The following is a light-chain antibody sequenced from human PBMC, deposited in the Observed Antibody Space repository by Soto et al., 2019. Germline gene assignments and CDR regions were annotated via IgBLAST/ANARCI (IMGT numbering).Light chain of an antibody. J-gene: IGLJ1*01. Sequence: QSVLTQPASVSGSPGQSITISCTGTSSDVGGYNYVSWYQQHPGKAPKLMIYDVSNRPSGVSNRFSGSKSGNTASLTISGLQPEDEADYYCHSYTSSGTGVFGTGTKLTVL. V-gene: IGLV2-14*01. CDR1: SSDVGGYNY. CDR3: HSYTSSGTGV. CDR2: DVS.